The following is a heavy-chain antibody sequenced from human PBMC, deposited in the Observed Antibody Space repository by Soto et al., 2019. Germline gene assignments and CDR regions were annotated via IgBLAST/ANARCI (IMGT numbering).Heavy chain of an antibody. CDR2: ISYDGSNK. Sequence: PGGSLRLSCAASGFTFSSYGMHWVRQAPGKGLEWVAVISYDGSNKYYAGSVKGRFTVSRDNSKNTLYLQMNSLRAEDTAVYYCAKARPVAGMSYLDYWGQGTLVTVSS. D-gene: IGHD6-19*01. CDR1: GFTFSSYG. CDR3: AKARPVAGMSYLDY. J-gene: IGHJ4*02. V-gene: IGHV3-30*18.